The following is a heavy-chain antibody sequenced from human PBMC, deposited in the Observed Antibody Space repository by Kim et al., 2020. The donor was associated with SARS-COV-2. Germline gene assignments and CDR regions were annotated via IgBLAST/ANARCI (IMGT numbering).Heavy chain of an antibody. Sequence: SATLSLTCTVSGGSISSYYWGWILQPPGNGLEWIGYISYDGSTNYNPSLKSRVTVSVDTSKNQFSLRLSSVTAAYTAVHYCVRVTGGSGWYLDYGGQGT. V-gene: IGHV4-59*01. CDR2: ISYDGST. J-gene: IGHJ4*02. CDR1: GGSISSYY. CDR3: VRVTGGSGWYLDY. D-gene: IGHD6-19*01.